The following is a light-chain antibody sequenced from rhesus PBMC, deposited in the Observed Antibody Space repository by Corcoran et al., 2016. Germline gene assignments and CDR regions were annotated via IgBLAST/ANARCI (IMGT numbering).Light chain of an antibody. Sequence: DIQMTQSPSSLSASVGDTVTITCRASQGISSWLAWYQQKPGKATKLLIYKASSLQSGVPSRFSGSGSGTDFTLTISRQQSEYFATYYCQQYSSRPLTFGPGTKLDIK. CDR1: QGISSW. CDR2: KAS. V-gene: IGKV1-22*01. CDR3: QQYSSRPLT. J-gene: IGKJ3*01.